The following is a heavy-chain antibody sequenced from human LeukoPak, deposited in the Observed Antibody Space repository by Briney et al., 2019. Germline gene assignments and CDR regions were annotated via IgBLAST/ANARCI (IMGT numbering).Heavy chain of an antibody. Sequence: GGSLRLSCAASGFTFSRCWMIWVRESPGKGREWVAVTRQDGSERYYIDSVKGRFTTSRDNAKSSVYLDMNRLRVEDTAVYYCARDTGGSDSYPDYWGQGTLVTVSS. CDR1: GFTFSRCW. CDR3: ARDTGGSDSYPDY. CDR2: TRQDGSER. D-gene: IGHD3-16*02. J-gene: IGHJ4*02. V-gene: IGHV3-7*01.